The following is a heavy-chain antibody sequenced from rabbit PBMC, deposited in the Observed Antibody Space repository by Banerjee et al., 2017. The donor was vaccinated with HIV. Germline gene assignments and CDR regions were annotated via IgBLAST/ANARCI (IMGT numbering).Heavy chain of an antibody. CDR3: ARGESTRQINL. Sequence: QEQLEESGGDLVKPEGSLTLTCKASGFDLSSYYYICWVRQAPGKGLEWIACIYAGSSGSTYYASWAKGRFTISKTSSTTVTLQMTSLTAADTATYFCARGESTRQINLWGPGTLVTVS. J-gene: IGHJ4*01. CDR2: IYAGSSGST. V-gene: IGHV1S45*01. D-gene: IGHD7-1*01. CDR1: GFDLSSYYY.